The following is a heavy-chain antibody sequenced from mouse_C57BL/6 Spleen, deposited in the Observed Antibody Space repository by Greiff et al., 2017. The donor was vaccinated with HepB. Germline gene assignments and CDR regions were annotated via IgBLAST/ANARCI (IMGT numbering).Heavy chain of an antibody. Sequence: QVQLKQPGAELVKPGASVKMSCKASGYTFTSYWITWVKQRPGQGLEWIGDIYPGSGSTNYNEKFKSKATLTVDTSSSTAYMQLSSLTSEDSAVYYCASGVFITTVVTDWYFDVWGTGTTVTVSS. D-gene: IGHD1-1*01. V-gene: IGHV1-55*01. CDR3: ASGVFITTVVTDWYFDV. CDR2: IYPGSGST. CDR1: GYTFTSYW. J-gene: IGHJ1*03.